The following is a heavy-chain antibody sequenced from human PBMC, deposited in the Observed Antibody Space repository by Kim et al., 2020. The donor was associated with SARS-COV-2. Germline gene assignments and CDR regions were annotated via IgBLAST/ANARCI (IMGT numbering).Heavy chain of an antibody. D-gene: IGHD6-6*01. J-gene: IGHJ5*02. V-gene: IGHV1-69*01. CDR3: ARSPLSSSSRVNWFDP. Sequence: KVQGRVTITADESTSTAYMERSSLRSEDTAVYYCARSPLSSSSRVNWFDPWGQGTLVTVSS.